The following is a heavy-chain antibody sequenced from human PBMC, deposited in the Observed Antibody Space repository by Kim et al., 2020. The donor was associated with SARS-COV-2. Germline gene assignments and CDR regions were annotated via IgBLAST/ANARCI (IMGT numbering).Heavy chain of an antibody. D-gene: IGHD3-22*01. J-gene: IGHJ4*02. CDR3: AKSDYYDSSALDY. Sequence: YAQKFQGRVTMPRDTSTSTVYMELSSLRSEDTAVYYCAKSDYYDSSALDYWGQGTLVTVSS. V-gene: IGHV1-46*01.